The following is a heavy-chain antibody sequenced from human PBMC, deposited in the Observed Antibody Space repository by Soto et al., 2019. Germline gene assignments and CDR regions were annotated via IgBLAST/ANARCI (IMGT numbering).Heavy chain of an antibody. D-gene: IGHD1-26*01. CDR3: ARSTYSGTLFDY. CDR1: GGSIGSSSYY. J-gene: IGHJ4*02. V-gene: IGHV4-39*01. Sequence: SETLSLTCSVSGGSIGSSSYYFGWIRQPPGKGLEWIGSLYYTGTTNYNSSLKSRVTISADKSQNQFSLRLSSVTAADTAVYYCARSTYSGTLFDYWVQGTLVTVSS. CDR2: LYYTGTT.